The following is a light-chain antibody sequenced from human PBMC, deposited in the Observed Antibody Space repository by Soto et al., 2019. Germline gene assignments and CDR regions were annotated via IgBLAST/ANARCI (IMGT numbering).Light chain of an antibody. CDR3: QQRSYWLT. Sequence: EFVLTQSPGTLSLSRGERATLSCRASQTVRNNYLAWYQQKPGQAPRLLIYDASSRATGIPDRFSGSGSGTDFTLTISSLEPEDFAVYYCQQRSYWLTFGEGTKVDTK. J-gene: IGKJ4*01. CDR1: QTVRNNY. CDR2: DAS. V-gene: IGKV3D-20*02.